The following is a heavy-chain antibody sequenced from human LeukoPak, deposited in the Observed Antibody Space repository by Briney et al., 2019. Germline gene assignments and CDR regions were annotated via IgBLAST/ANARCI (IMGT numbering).Heavy chain of an antibody. V-gene: IGHV2-70*11. Sequence: SGPALVKPTQTLTLTCTFSGFSLSTSGMCVSWIRQPPGKALEWLARIDWDDDKYYSTSLKTRLTISKDTSKNQVVLTMTNMDPVDTATYYCARIDRYSSSWPYYFDYWGQGTLVTVSS. J-gene: IGHJ4*02. D-gene: IGHD6-13*01. CDR2: IDWDDDK. CDR1: GFSLSTSGMC. CDR3: ARIDRYSSSWPYYFDY.